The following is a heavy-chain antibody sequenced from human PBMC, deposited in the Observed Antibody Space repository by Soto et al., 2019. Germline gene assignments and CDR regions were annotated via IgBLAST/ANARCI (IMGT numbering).Heavy chain of an antibody. Sequence: QVQLVQSGAEVKKPGASVKVSCKASGYTFTSYGISWVRQAPGQGLEWMGWISAYNGNTNYAQKLQGRVTMTTDTSPSTAYMELRSLRSDDTAVYYCARTTGYYDSSGYFLGAEYFQHWGQGTLVTVSS. CDR3: ARTTGYYDSSGYFLGAEYFQH. J-gene: IGHJ1*01. D-gene: IGHD3-22*01. V-gene: IGHV1-18*01. CDR2: ISAYNGNT. CDR1: GYTFTSYG.